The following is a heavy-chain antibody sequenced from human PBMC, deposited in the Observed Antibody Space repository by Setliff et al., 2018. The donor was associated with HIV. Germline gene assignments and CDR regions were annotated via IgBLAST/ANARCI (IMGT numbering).Heavy chain of an antibody. Sequence: PGGSLRLSCAASGFTFSSYWMSWVRQAPGKGLEWVANVKQDGSEKYYVDSVKGRFTISRDNAKNSRYLQMNSLRAEDTAVYYCARAGIIIDACDIWGQGTMVTVSS. J-gene: IGHJ3*02. CDR3: ARAGIIIDACDI. D-gene: IGHD3-10*01. CDR2: VKQDGSEK. CDR1: GFTFSSYW. V-gene: IGHV3-7*01.